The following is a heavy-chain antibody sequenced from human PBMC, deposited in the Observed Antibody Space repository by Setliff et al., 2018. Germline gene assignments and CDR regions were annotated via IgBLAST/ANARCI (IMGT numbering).Heavy chain of an antibody. J-gene: IGHJ4*02. CDR2: IYYSGST. D-gene: IGHD1-26*01. CDR1: GGSISSSSYY. CDR3: ARRGRGWEYFDY. Sequence: PSETLSLTCTVSGGSISSSSYYWGWIRQPPGKGLEWIGSIYYSGSTYYNPSLKSRVTISVDTSKNQFSLKLSSVTAADTAVYYCARRGRGWEYFDYWGQGTLVTVSS. V-gene: IGHV4-39*01.